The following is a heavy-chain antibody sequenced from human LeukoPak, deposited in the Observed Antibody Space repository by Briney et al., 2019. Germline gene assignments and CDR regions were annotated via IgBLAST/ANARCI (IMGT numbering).Heavy chain of an antibody. CDR1: GGSISSYY. Sequence: PSETLSLTCTVSGGSISSYYWNWIRQPPGKGLEWIGYIYYSGSTNYNPSLKSRVTISVDTSKNQFSLRLSSVTAADTAVYYCARTISSSSPHWFDPWGQGTLVTVSS. CDR2: IYYSGST. D-gene: IGHD6-13*01. V-gene: IGHV4-59*01. J-gene: IGHJ5*02. CDR3: ARTISSSSPHWFDP.